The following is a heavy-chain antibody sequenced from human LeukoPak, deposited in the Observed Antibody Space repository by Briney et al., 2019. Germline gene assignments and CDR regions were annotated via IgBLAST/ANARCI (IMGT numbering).Heavy chain of an antibody. CDR3: AKNRGGYPTAFGDY. D-gene: IGHD1-26*01. V-gene: IGHV3-23*01. CDR1: GFDFTNYA. Sequence: GGSLRLPCAASGFDFTNYAMNWVRQAPGKGLEWVSAISGSGLSTFYADSVKGRFTISRDNSDNTLYLQLNSLRAEDTALYYCAKNRGGYPTAFGDYWGQGTLVTVSS. J-gene: IGHJ4*02. CDR2: ISGSGLST.